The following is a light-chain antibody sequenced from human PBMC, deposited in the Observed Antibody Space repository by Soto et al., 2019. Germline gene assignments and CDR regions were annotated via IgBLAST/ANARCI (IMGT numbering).Light chain of an antibody. CDR2: GAS. Sequence: EIVLTQSPGTLSLSPGESATLSCRASQSVPNNHVAWYQQKSGQAPRLLMFGASLRAAGVPDRFRGSGSGTDFTLTISRLEPEDFAVYHCQQYGSSTTFGQGTKVEIK. CDR1: QSVPNNH. CDR3: QQYGSSTT. J-gene: IGKJ1*01. V-gene: IGKV3-20*01.